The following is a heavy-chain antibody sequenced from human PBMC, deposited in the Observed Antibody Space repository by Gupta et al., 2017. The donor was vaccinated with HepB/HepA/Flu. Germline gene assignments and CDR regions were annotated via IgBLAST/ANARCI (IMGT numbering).Heavy chain of an antibody. CDR2: ISYDGSNK. D-gene: IGHD6-13*01. Sequence: QVQLVASGGGVVQPGRSLRLCCAASGFTFSSYAMHWVLQAPGKGLEWVAVISYDGSNKYYADSVKGRFTISRDNSKNTLYLQMNSLRAEDTSVYYCAKDLGALVAAAGYDYWGQGTLVTVSS. CDR1: GFTFSSYA. V-gene: IGHV3-30*18. CDR3: AKDLGALVAAAGYDY. J-gene: IGHJ4*02.